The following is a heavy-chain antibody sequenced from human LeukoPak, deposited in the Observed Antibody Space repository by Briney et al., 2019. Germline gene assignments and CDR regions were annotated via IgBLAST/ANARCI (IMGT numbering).Heavy chain of an antibody. J-gene: IGHJ5*02. CDR3: ARLCSSTTCYSDWFDP. V-gene: IGHV4-39*01. Sequence: SETLSLTCTVSGGSISSSSYYWGWIRQPPGKGLEWIGIIYYSGRTYYNPSLKSRVTISVDTSKNQLSLKLSSVTAADTAVYCCARLCSSTTCYSDWFDPWGQGTLVTVSS. CDR2: IYYSGRT. D-gene: IGHD2-2*01. CDR1: GGSISSSSYY.